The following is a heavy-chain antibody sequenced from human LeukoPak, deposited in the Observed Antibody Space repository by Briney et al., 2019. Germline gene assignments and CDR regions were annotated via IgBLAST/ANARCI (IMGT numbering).Heavy chain of an antibody. CDR3: AKDRSREYSNYGY. Sequence: GGSLRLSCAASGFTFSSYAMSWVRQAPGKGLEWVSAISGSGGSTYYADSVKGRFTISRDNSKNALYLQMNSLRAEDTAVYYCAKDRSREYSNYGYWGQGTLVTVSS. CDR2: ISGSGGST. CDR1: GFTFSSYA. J-gene: IGHJ4*02. V-gene: IGHV3-23*01. D-gene: IGHD4-11*01.